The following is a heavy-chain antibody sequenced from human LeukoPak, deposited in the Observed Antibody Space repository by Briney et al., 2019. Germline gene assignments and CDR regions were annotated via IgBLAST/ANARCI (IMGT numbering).Heavy chain of an antibody. CDR3: ARGYYDGRGYSMPFDY. Sequence: SETLSLTCTVSGGSISNYYWSWIRQPPGKPLEWIGYVYYTGSTNYNPSLQSRVTISVDTSNNQFSLNLKSMTAEDTPVSYFARGYYDGRGYSMPFDYWGEGTLVTVSS. CDR2: VYYTGST. CDR1: GGSISNYY. V-gene: IGHV4-59*13. J-gene: IGHJ4*02. D-gene: IGHD3-22*01.